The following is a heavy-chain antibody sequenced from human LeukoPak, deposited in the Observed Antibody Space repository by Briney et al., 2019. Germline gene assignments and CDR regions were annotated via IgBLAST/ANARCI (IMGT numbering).Heavy chain of an antibody. Sequence: GSLRLSCAASGFPFSRYWMTWVRQAPGKGLEWVANIKEDGSENSYVESVKGRFTISRDNAKNSLYLQLNSLRAEDTAVYFCARQRYSDYWGQGTLVTVSS. CDR2: IKEDGSEN. J-gene: IGHJ4*02. D-gene: IGHD1-1*01. V-gene: IGHV3-7*01. CDR1: GFPFSRYW. CDR3: ARQRYSDY.